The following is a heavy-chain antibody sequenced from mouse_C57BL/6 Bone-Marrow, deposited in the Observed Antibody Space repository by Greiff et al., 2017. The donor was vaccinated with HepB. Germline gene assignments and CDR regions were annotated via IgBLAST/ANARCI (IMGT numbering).Heavy chain of an antibody. V-gene: IGHV14-3*01. CDR2: IDPANGNT. Sequence: EVQLQQSVAELVRPGASVKLSCTASGFNIKNTYMHWVKQSPEQSLEWIGRIDPANGNTKYAPKFQGKATITADTSSNTAYLQLSSLTSEDTAIYYCARSEYYGSILYAMDYWGQGTSVTVSS. J-gene: IGHJ4*01. CDR1: GFNIKNTY. CDR3: ARSEYYGSILYAMDY. D-gene: IGHD1-1*01.